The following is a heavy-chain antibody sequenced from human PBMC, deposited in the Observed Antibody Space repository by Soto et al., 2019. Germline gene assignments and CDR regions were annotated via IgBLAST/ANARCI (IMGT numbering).Heavy chain of an antibody. CDR2: IYYSGST. Sequence: QVQLQESGPGLVKPSQTLSLTCTVSGGSISSGDYYWSWIRQPPGKGLEWIGCIYYSGSTYYNPSLKSRVTISVDTSKNQFSLKLSSVTAADTAVYYCASGSGYCSSTSCHRGPGMDVWGQGTTVTVSS. D-gene: IGHD2-2*01. V-gene: IGHV4-30-4*01. CDR3: ASGSGYCSSTSCHRGPGMDV. J-gene: IGHJ6*02. CDR1: GGSISSGDYY.